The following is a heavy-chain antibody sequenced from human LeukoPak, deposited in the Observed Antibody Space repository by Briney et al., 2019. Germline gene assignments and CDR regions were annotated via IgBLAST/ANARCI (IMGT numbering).Heavy chain of an antibody. CDR1: GDSMSSSHYY. Sequence: SETLSLTCTVSGDSMSSSHYYWVWIRQPPGKGLEWIGYIYYSGSTNYNPSLKSRVTISVDTSKNQFSLKLSSVTAADTAVYYCARVPPSGGYDPFTIDYWGQGTLVTVSS. D-gene: IGHD5-12*01. V-gene: IGHV4-61*05. CDR3: ARVPPSGGYDPFTIDY. CDR2: IYYSGST. J-gene: IGHJ4*02.